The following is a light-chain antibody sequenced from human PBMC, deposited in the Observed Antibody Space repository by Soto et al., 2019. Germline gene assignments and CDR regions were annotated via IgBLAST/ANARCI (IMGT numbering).Light chain of an antibody. CDR2: GAS. CDR3: QQYGSSPGWT. Sequence: EIVLTQSPGTLSLSPGERATLSCRASQSVSSSYLAWYQQKPGQAPRLLIYGASSRATGIPDRFSGSGSGTDFTLTISRLEPEDFAVYYCQQYGSSPGWTFGQGIKVEIK. CDR1: QSVSSSY. J-gene: IGKJ1*01. V-gene: IGKV3-20*01.